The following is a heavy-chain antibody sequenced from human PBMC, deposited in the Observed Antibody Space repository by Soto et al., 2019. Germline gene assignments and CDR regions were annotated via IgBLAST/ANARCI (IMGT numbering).Heavy chain of an antibody. CDR2: ISYDGSNK. J-gene: IGHJ6*02. D-gene: IGHD4-17*01. Sequence: QVQLVESGGGVVQPGRSLRLSCAASGFTFSSYAMHWVRQAPGKGLEWVAVISYDGSNKYYADSVKGRFTISRDNSKKTLDREMNSLRAEDTAVYYCARVSGYGDYMSGGMDVWGQGTTVTVSS. CDR3: ARVSGYGDYMSGGMDV. CDR1: GFTFSSYA. V-gene: IGHV3-30-3*01.